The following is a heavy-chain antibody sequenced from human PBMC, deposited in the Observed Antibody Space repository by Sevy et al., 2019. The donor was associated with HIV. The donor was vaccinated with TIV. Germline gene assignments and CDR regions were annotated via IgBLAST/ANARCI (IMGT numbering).Heavy chain of an antibody. CDR2: ISSSSSYI. Sequence: GGSLRLSCAASGFTFSSYSMNWVRQAPGKGLEWVSSISSSSSYIYYADSVKGRFTISRDNAKNSLYLQMNSLRAEDTAVYYCTRSSTVTSYYFDYWGRNPGHRLL. J-gene: IGHJ4*01. CDR3: TRSSTVTSYYFDY. D-gene: IGHD4-17*01. CDR1: GFTFSSYS. V-gene: IGHV3-21*01.